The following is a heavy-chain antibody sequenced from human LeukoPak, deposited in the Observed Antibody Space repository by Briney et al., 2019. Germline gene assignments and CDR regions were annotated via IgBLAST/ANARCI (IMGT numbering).Heavy chain of an antibody. CDR1: GFTFSNYA. Sequence: PGGSLRLSCAASGFTFSNYAMTWVRQAPGKGLEWVSGISGSGSSTYYADSVKGRFTISRDNAKNSVYLQMNSLRAEDTAVYYCTRLAAAGSGRWAPDYWGQGTLVTVSS. J-gene: IGHJ4*02. D-gene: IGHD3-9*01. V-gene: IGHV3-23*01. CDR2: ISGSGSST. CDR3: TRLAAAGSGRWAPDY.